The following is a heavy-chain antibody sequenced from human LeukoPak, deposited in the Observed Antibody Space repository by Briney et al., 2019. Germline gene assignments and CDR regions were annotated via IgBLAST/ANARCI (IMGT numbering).Heavy chain of an antibody. CDR2: ISSSSSYI. J-gene: IGHJ4*02. D-gene: IGHD3-22*01. CDR1: GFTFSSYS. CDR3: AREYGDSSGYFP. Sequence: GGSLRLSCAASGFTFSSYSMNWVRQAPGKGLEWVSSISSSSSYIYYADSVKGRFAISRDNAKNSLYLQMNSLRAEDTAVYYCAREYGDSSGYFPWGQGTLVTVSS. V-gene: IGHV3-21*01.